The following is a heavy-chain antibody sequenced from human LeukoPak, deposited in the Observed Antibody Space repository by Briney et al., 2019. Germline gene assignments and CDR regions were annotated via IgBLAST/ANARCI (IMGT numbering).Heavy chain of an antibody. CDR3: APLRDGSYPFDF. CDR1: GFTFSSYS. CDR2: ISSSSSTI. J-gene: IGHJ4*02. D-gene: IGHD1-26*01. V-gene: IGHV3-48*02. Sequence: GGSLRLSCAAYGFTFSSYSMNWVRQAPGKGLEWVSYISSSSSTIYYADSVKGRFTISRDSAKNSLYLQMNSLRDEDTAVYYCAPLRDGSYPFDFWGQGTLVTVSS.